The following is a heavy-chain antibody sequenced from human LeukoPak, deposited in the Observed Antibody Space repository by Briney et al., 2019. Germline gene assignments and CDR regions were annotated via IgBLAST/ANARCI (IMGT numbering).Heavy chain of an antibody. V-gene: IGHV4-39*07. CDR1: GGSISSSSYY. CDR3: ARQPRTVGRREYYYWYFDL. CDR2: IYYSGST. J-gene: IGHJ2*01. Sequence: SETLSLTCTVSGGSISSSSYYWGWIRQPPGKGLEWIGSIYYSGSTYYNPSLKSRVTISVDTSKNQFSLKLSSVTAADTAVYYCARQPRTVGRREYYYWYFDLWGRGTLVTVSS. D-gene: IGHD4-23*01.